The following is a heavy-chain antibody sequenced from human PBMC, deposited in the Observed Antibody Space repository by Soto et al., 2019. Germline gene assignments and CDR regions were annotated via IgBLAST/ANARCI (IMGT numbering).Heavy chain of an antibody. CDR1: GFTFSSYS. J-gene: IGHJ4*02. CDR3: ARDPSLFLEWPPDY. D-gene: IGHD3-3*01. Sequence: EVQLVESGGGLVKPGGSLRLSCAASGFTFSSYSMNWVRQAPGKGLEWVSSISSSSSYIYYADSVKGRFTISRDNAKNSLYLQMNSLRAEDTAVYYCARDPSLFLEWPPDYWGQGTLVTVSS. CDR2: ISSSSSYI. V-gene: IGHV3-21*01.